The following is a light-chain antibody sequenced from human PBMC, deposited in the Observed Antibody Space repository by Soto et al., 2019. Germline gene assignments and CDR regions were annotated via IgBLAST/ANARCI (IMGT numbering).Light chain of an antibody. CDR3: QQYNSYSPVT. CDR2: KAS. J-gene: IGKJ1*01. CDR1: QSISSW. V-gene: IGKV1-5*03. Sequence: DIQMTHSPSTLSASVGDIVTITCRASQSISSWLAWYQQKPGKAPKLLIYKASSLESGVPSRFSGSGSGTEFTLTISSLQPDDFATYYCQQYNSYSPVTFGQGTKVDIK.